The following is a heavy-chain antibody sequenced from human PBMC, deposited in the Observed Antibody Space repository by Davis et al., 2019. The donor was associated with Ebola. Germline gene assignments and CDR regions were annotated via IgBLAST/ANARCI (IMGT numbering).Heavy chain of an antibody. J-gene: IGHJ4*02. D-gene: IGHD1-1*01. V-gene: IGHV3-74*01. Sequence: ESLKISCAASGFTFSRYWMHWVRQAPGKGLVWVSRINSDGSSTSYADSVKGRVTISRDDAKNTLYLQMNSLRAEDTAVYYCARDRDNWNDLDYWGQGTLVTVSS. CDR3: ARDRDNWNDLDY. CDR1: GFTFSRYW. CDR2: INSDGSST.